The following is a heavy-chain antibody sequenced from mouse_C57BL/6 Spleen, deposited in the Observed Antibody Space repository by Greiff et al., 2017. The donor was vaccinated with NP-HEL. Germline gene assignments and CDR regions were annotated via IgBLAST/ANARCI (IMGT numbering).Heavy chain of an antibody. D-gene: IGHD2-4*01. CDR2: IHPNSGST. V-gene: IGHV1-64*01. CDR1: GYTFTSYW. Sequence: QVHVKQPGAELVKPGASVKLSCKASGYTFTSYWMHWVKQRPGQGLEWIGMIHPNSGSTNYNEKFKSKATLTVDKSSSTAYMQLSSLTSEDSAVYYCATIYYDYDGYAMDYWGQGTSVTVSS. CDR3: ATIYYDYDGYAMDY. J-gene: IGHJ4*01.